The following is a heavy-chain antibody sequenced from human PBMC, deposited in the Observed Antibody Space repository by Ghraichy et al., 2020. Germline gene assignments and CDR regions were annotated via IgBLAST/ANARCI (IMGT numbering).Heavy chain of an antibody. Sequence: LSLTCAASGFTFSSYSMNWVRQAPGKGLEWVSYISSSSSTIYYADSVKGRFTISRDNAKNSLYLQMNSLRDEDTAVYYCAYYYDSSGYYDAFDIWGQGTMVTVSS. CDR2: ISSSSSTI. J-gene: IGHJ3*02. CDR1: GFTFSSYS. D-gene: IGHD3-22*01. CDR3: AYYYDSSGYYDAFDI. V-gene: IGHV3-48*02.